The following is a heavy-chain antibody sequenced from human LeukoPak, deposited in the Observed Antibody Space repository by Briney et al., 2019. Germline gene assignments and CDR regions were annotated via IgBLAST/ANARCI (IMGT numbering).Heavy chain of an antibody. Sequence: PGGSLRLSCVVSGFTLSSHVMYWIRQAPGKGLEWVALTSYDGSNTDYTDSVKGRFIISRDNPRNTLYLQMNSLSAEDTASYYCARVGCSGYFDHWGQGALVTVSS. CDR2: TSYDGSNT. CDR3: ARVGCSGYFDH. D-gene: IGHD2-15*01. CDR1: GFTLSSHV. J-gene: IGHJ4*02. V-gene: IGHV3-30*03.